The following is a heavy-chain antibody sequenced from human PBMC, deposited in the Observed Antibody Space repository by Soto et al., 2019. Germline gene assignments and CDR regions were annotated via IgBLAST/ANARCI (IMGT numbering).Heavy chain of an antibody. D-gene: IGHD6-19*01. CDR3: AKEGEHSSGWANFDY. J-gene: IGHJ4*02. V-gene: IGHV3-23*01. CDR1: GFTFSSYA. CDR2: ISGSGVST. Sequence: EVQLLESGGGLAQPGGSLRLSCAASGFTFSSYAMSWVRQAPGKGLEWVSAISGSGVSTYYADSVKGRFTISRDNSKNKLYLQMKSLRAEDTAVYYCAKEGEHSSGWANFDYWGQGTLVTVSS.